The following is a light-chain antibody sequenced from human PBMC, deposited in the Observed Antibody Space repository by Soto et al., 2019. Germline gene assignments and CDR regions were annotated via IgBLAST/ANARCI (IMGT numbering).Light chain of an antibody. CDR1: QTINNRF. J-gene: IGKJ1*01. Sequence: IVCKYSPSTLSFSTWYRSTFSFRASQTINNRFLAWYQQRPGQAPRLLIYGASSRATGIPDRFSGSGSGTEFSLTISRLEPEDFAVYYCQQYGLSRTFGQGTKVDIK. CDR2: GAS. CDR3: QQYGLSRT. V-gene: IGKV3-20*01.